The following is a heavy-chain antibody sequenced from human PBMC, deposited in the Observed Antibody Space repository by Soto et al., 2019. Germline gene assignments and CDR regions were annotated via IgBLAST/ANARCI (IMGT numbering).Heavy chain of an antibody. Sequence: EASVKVSCKASGGTFSSYAISWVRQAPGQGLEWMGGIIPIFGTANYAQKFQGRVTITADESTSTAYMELSSLRSEDTAVYYCASGEWEPWDYWGQGTLVTVSS. D-gene: IGHD1-26*01. CDR2: IIPIFGTA. J-gene: IGHJ4*02. CDR3: ASGEWEPWDY. V-gene: IGHV1-69*13. CDR1: GGTFSSYA.